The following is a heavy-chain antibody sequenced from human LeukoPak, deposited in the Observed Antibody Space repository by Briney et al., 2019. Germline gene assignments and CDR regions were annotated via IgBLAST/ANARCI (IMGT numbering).Heavy chain of an antibody. CDR1: GDRVSRDSIA. J-gene: IGHJ4*02. Sequence: SQTLSLTCAISGDRVSRDSIAWNWIRQSPSRGLEWLGRTYYKSAWYNDYAVSVKGQIIINPDTSKNQFSLQLNSVTPEDTAVYYCARGTGWPQFDYWGQGILVTVSS. CDR3: ARGTGWPQFDY. V-gene: IGHV6-1*01. D-gene: IGHD6-19*01. CDR2: TYYKSAWYN.